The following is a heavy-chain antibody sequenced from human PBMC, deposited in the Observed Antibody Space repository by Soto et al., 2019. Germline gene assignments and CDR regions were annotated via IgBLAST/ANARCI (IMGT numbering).Heavy chain of an antibody. CDR2: INGDYGNT. Sequence: QAQLVQSGAEVKKPGASVKVSCKASGYTFYSHSISWVRQAPGQGLEWMGRINGDYGNTQYAQKFRGRVTMTTDTXXTTVYMELTNLRSEDTAVYYCARCIQGDYYYGMDVWGQGTTVTVSS. V-gene: IGHV1-18*01. D-gene: IGHD5-18*01. CDR1: GYTFYSHS. J-gene: IGHJ6*02. CDR3: ARCIQGDYYYGMDV.